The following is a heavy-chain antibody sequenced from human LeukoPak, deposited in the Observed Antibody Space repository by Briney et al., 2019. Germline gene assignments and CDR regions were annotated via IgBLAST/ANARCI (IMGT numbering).Heavy chain of an antibody. CDR2: IKSITDGGTT. CDR3: AKFDSPLRFLEWLSGTFDY. V-gene: IGHV3-15*01. J-gene: IGHJ4*02. CDR1: RFTFSNAW. Sequence: PGGSLRLSCAVSRFTFSNAWMSWVRQAPGKGLEWVGRIKSITDGGTTDYAAPVKGRFTISRDNSKNTLYLQMNSLRAEDTAVYYCAKFDSPLRFLEWLSGTFDYWGQGTLVTVSS. D-gene: IGHD3-3*01.